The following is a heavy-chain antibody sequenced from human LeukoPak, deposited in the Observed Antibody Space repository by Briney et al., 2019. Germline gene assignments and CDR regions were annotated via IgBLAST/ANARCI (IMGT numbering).Heavy chain of an antibody. D-gene: IGHD3-3*01. CDR1: GGSISSGGYY. Sequence: PSETLSLTCTVSGGSISSGGYYWSWIRQPAGKGLEWIGRIYTSGSTNYNPSLKSRATISVDTSKNQFSLKLSSVTAADTAVYYCARKFGVDTYYDFWSGYYKSSAFDIWGQGTMVTVSS. CDR3: ARKFGVDTYYDFWSGYYKSSAFDI. V-gene: IGHV4-61*02. J-gene: IGHJ3*02. CDR2: IYTSGST.